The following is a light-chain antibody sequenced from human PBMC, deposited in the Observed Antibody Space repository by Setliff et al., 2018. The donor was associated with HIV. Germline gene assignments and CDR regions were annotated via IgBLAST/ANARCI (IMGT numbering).Light chain of an antibody. CDR2: EVR. CDR3: SSYAVTNTLP. CDR1: SSYVGGYNY. J-gene: IGLJ1*01. V-gene: IGLV2-14*01. Sequence: QSVLPQPASVSGSPGQSITISCTGTSSYVGGYNYVSWYQQHPGKAPKLIIYEVRNRPSGVSNRFSGSKSGNTASLTISGLQAEDEGDYYCSSYAVTNTLPFGTGTKVTVL.